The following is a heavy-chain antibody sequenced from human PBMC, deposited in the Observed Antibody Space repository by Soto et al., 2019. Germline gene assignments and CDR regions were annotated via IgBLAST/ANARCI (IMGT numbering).Heavy chain of an antibody. D-gene: IGHD3-10*01. CDR3: ARDLSYYGSGSYYSGYYYGMDV. CDR1: GYTFTGYY. V-gene: IGHV1-2*04. J-gene: IGHJ6*02. CDR2: INPNSGGT. Sequence: GTSVKVSCKASGYTFTGYYMHWVRQAPGQGLEWMGWINPNSGGTNYAQKSQGCVTMTRDTSISTAYMELSRLRSDDTAVYYCARDLSYYGSGSYYSGYYYGMDVWGQGTTVTVSS.